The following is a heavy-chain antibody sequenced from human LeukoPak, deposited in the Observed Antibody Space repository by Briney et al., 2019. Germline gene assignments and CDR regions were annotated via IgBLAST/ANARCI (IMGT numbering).Heavy chain of an antibody. J-gene: IGHJ4*02. CDR3: ARDKGDYDTSGSLFVF. CDR2: IKQDGSDK. D-gene: IGHD3-22*01. Sequence: GGSLRLSCAASGFTFSRYWMSWVRQVLRKGLEWVANIKQDGSDKYYGDSVKGRFTISRDNAKNSLYLQMNSLRVDDTAVYYCARDKGDYDTSGSLFVFGGQGTLVTVSS. CDR1: GFTFSRYW. V-gene: IGHV3-7*03.